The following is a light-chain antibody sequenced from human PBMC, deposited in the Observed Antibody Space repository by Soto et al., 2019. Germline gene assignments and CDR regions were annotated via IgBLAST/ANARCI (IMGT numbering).Light chain of an antibody. J-gene: IGKJ5*01. CDR2: DAS. Sequence: EIVLTQSPATLSLSPGERATLSCRASQSVSSYLAWYQQKPGQAPRLLIYDASNRATGIPARFSGSGSGTDFTLTIRSLEPEDFAVYYCQQRSNWPPLRTFGHGTRLEIK. V-gene: IGKV3-11*01. CDR1: QSVSSY. CDR3: QQRSNWPPLRT.